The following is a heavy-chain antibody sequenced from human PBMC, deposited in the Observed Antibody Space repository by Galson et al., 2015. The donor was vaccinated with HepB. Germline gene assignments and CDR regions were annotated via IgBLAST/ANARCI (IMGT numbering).Heavy chain of an antibody. J-gene: IGHJ6*02. Sequence: CALSGDSVTSNSAVWNWIRQSPSRGLEWLGRTYFRAKWHTDYEISVKSRININADISQNPFSLQLSSVTSDDTAVYYFANGSDVWGQGTTVIVSS. V-gene: IGHV6-1*01. CDR2: TYFRAKWHT. CDR1: GDSVTSNSAV. CDR3: ANGSDV.